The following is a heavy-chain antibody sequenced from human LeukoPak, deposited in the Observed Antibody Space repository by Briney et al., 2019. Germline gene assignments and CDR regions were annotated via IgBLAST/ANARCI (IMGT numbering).Heavy chain of an antibody. Sequence: GGSLRLSCAGSGFIFSGFAMSWVRQAPGKGLEWVSAISLGGSSTYYADSVKGRFTISRDNSNNTLFLQMNSLSAEDTAVYYCAKSGGSGSYFHNYYVDVWGTGTTVTVSS. CDR2: ISLGGSST. V-gene: IGHV3-23*01. J-gene: IGHJ6*03. CDR3: AKSGGSGSYFHNYYVDV. CDR1: GFIFSGFA. D-gene: IGHD3-10*01.